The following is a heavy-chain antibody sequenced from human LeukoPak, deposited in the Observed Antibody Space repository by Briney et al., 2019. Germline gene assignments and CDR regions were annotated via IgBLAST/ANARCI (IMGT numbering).Heavy chain of an antibody. V-gene: IGHV5-51*01. J-gene: IGHJ4*02. CDR3: ARPGYCSGGSCYSFDY. CDR2: IYPGDSDT. Sequence: GESLKISCKGSGYSFTSYWIGWVRQMPGKGLEGMGIIYPGDSDTRYSPSFQGQVTISADKSISTAYLQWSSLKASDTAMYYCARPGYCSGGSCYSFDYWGQGTLVTVSS. D-gene: IGHD2-15*01. CDR1: GYSFTSYW.